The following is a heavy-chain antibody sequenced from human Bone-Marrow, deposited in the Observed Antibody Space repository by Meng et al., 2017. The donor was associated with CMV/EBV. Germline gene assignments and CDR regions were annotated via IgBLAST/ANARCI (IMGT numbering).Heavy chain of an antibody. D-gene: IGHD1-14*01. V-gene: IGHV4-39*06. CDR1: GGSISSSSYY. CDR3: ARVRNYPRLRNDY. Sequence: GSLRLSCTVSGGSISSSSYYWGWIRQPPGKGLEWIGSIYYSGSTYYNPSLKSRVTISVDTSKNQFALKLSSVTAADTAVYYCARVRNYPRLRNDYWGQGTLVTVS. J-gene: IGHJ4*02. CDR2: IYYSGST.